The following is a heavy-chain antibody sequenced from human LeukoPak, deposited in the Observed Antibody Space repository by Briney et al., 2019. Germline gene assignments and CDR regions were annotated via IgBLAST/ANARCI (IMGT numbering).Heavy chain of an antibody. V-gene: IGHV4-39*01. CDR2: IYYSGST. J-gene: IGHJ4*02. CDR1: GGSISSSSYY. Sequence: PSETLSLTCTVSGGSISSSSYYWGWIRQPPGTGLEWLGSIYYSGSTYYNPSLKSRVTISVDTSKNQFSLKLSSVTAADTAVYYCARLPRDGYNWGYWGQGTLVTVSS. D-gene: IGHD5-24*01. CDR3: ARLPRDGYNWGY.